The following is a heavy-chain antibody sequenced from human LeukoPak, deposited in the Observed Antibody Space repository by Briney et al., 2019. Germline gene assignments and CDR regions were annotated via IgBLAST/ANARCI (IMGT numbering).Heavy chain of an antibody. D-gene: IGHD3-22*01. Sequence: ASVKVSCKASGYTFTGYYMHWVRQAPGQGLGWMGWINPNSGGTNYAQKFQGRVTMTRDTSISTAYMELSRLRSDDTAVYYCARGRHYYDSSGYTEIEAFDIWGQGTMVTVSS. CDR2: INPNSGGT. J-gene: IGHJ3*02. V-gene: IGHV1-2*02. CDR1: GYTFTGYY. CDR3: ARGRHYYDSSGYTEIEAFDI.